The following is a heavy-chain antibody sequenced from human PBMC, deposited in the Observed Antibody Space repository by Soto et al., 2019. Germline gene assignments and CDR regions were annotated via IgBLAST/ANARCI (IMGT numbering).Heavy chain of an antibody. CDR1: GGSISSSSYY. J-gene: IGHJ4*02. D-gene: IGHD2-2*01. CDR2: FYYSGST. CDR3: ARLYPYCSSTRCYHRPSFDY. V-gene: IGHV4-39*01. Sequence: QLQLQESGPGLVKPSETLSLTCTVSGGSISSSSYYWGWIRQPPGKGLEWIGSFYYSGSTYYNPSLKSRVTISVDTSKNQFSLKLSSVTAADTAVYYCARLYPYCSSTRCYHRPSFDYWGQGTLVTVSS.